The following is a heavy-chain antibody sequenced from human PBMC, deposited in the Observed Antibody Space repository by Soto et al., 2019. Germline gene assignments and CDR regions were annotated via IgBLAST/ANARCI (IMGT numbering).Heavy chain of an antibody. V-gene: IGHV1-2*02. CDR2: INPNSGGT. J-gene: IGHJ6*02. CDR1: GYTFTGYY. Sequence: ASVNVSCKSSGYTFTGYYIHWVRQAPGQGLECMGWINPNSGGTNYAQKFQGRVTMTRDTSISTAYMELSRLRSDDTAVYYCATGIAAAGAYYYYGMDVWGQGTTVTVSS. CDR3: ATGIAAAGAYYYYGMDV. D-gene: IGHD6-13*01.